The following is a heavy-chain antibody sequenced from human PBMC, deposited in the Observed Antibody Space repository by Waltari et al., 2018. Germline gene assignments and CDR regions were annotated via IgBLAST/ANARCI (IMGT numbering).Heavy chain of an antibody. CDR1: GYPFTAYY. D-gene: IGHD1-26*01. V-gene: IGHV1-69-2*01. CDR2: VDPEDGET. J-gene: IGHJ6*03. CDR3: ATGVVGAPPGGYYMDV. Sequence: EVQLVQSGAEVKKPGATVKISCKASGYPFTAYYMHWVQQAPGKGLEWMGRVDPEDGETIYAEKFQGRVTITADTSTDTAYMELSSLRSEDTAVYYCATGVVGAPPGGYYMDVWGKGTTVTVSS.